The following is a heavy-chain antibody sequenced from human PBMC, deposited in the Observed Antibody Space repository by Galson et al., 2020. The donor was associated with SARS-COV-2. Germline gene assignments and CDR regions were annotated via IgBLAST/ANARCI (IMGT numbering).Heavy chain of an antibody. J-gene: IGHJ4*02. V-gene: IGHV2-26*01. CDR1: GFSLRNARMG. Sequence: SGPTLVKPTETLTLTCTVSGFSLRNARMGVSWIRQPPGKALEWLAHTFSNDEKSYSTSLRSRLTISKDTSKSQVVLTMTNMDPVDSATYYCVSYSGSYYRFDYWGQGTLVTVSS. CDR3: VSYSGSYYRFDY. CDR2: TFSNDEK. D-gene: IGHD1-26*01.